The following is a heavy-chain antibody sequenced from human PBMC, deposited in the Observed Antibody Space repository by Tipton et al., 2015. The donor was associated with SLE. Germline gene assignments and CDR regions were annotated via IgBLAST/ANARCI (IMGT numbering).Heavy chain of an antibody. CDR1: RGSISGHY. J-gene: IGHJ4*02. V-gene: IGHV4-4*07. D-gene: IGHD3-10*01. CDR2: IHSSGIT. CDR3: ASDIIEELDY. Sequence: LRLSCTVSRGSISGHYWSWIRQPAGKGLEWIGRIHSSGITNYNPSLKNRVTMSLDTSKNQFSLKLISVTAADTAVYYCASDIIEELDYWGQGTLVTVSS.